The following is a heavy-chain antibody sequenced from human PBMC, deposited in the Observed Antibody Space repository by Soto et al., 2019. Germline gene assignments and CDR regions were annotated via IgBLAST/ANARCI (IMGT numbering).Heavy chain of an antibody. CDR3: ARGWGYDSNDYYYAY. V-gene: IGHV1-2*02. D-gene: IGHD3-22*01. CDR1: GYTFTGYY. CDR2: INPNSGGT. Sequence: QVQLVQSGAEVKKPGASVKVSCKASGYTFTGYYMHWVRQAPGQGLEWMGWINPNSGGTNYAQKFQGRVTIIADESTSTVYMELSSLRSEDTAMYYCARGWGYDSNDYYYAYWGLGTLVIVSS. J-gene: IGHJ4*02.